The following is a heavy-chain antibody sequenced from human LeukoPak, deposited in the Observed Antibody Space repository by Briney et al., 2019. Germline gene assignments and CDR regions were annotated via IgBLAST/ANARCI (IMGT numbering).Heavy chain of an antibody. J-gene: IGHJ4*02. CDR3: ARVYDSSGYFPRAFDY. Sequence: ASVKVSCKASGYTVTSYDINWVRQATGQGLEWMGWMNPNSGNTGYAQKFQGRVTMTRNTSISTAYMELSSLRSEDTAVYYCARVYDSSGYFPRAFDYWGQGTLVTVSS. CDR1: GYTVTSYD. CDR2: MNPNSGNT. V-gene: IGHV1-8*01. D-gene: IGHD3-22*01.